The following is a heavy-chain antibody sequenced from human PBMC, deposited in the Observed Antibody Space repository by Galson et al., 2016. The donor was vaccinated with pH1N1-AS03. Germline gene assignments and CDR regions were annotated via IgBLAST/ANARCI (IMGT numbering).Heavy chain of an antibody. CDR2: ISHSGIT. CDR1: GGSLTDYQ. J-gene: IGHJ4*02. CDR3: ARGNPFLGSSWYEDS. Sequence: LSLTCSVSGGSLTDYQWSWIRQSPGKGLEWIGEISHSGITDYNPSLKSRVSISVDTSKDQFSLNLSSMTAADAAVYYCARGNPFLGSSWYEDSWGQGTLVIVSS. V-gene: IGHV4-34*01. D-gene: IGHD6-13*01.